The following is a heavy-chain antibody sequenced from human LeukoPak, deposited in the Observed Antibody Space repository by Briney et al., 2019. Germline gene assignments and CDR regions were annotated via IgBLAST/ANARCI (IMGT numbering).Heavy chain of an antibody. V-gene: IGHV3-30*02. CDR1: GFTFSSFG. Sequence: GGSLRLSCAASGFTFSSFGMHWVRQAPGKGLEWVSFLRFDSTSNYYAESVRGRFTISRDNSKNILYLQMNSLRAEDTAVYFCAKINTFDYDTSGRHGLDSWGQGTLVTVSS. D-gene: IGHD4/OR15-4a*01. CDR3: AKINTFDYDTSGRHGLDS. CDR2: LRFDSTSN. J-gene: IGHJ5*01.